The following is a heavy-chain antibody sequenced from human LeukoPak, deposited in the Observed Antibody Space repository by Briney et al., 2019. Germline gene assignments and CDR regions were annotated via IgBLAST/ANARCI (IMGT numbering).Heavy chain of an antibody. CDR2: INHSGST. J-gene: IGHJ5*02. CDR1: GGSFSGYY. D-gene: IGHD2-2*01. V-gene: IGHV4-34*01. CDR3: ARGYCSSTSCYVTWFDP. Sequence: KPSETLSLTCAVYGGSFSGYYWSWIRQPPGKGLEWIGEINHSGSTNYNPSLKSRVTISVGTSKNQFSLELSSVTAADTAVYYCARGYCSSTSCYVTWFDPWGQGTLVTVSS.